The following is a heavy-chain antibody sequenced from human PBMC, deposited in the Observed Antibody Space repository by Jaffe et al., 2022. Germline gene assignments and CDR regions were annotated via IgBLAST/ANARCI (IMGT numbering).Heavy chain of an antibody. CDR3: ARPLWFRELPLNYYYMDV. CDR1: GGTFSSYA. D-gene: IGHD3-10*01. Sequence: QVQLVQSGAEVKKPGSSVKVSCKASGGTFSSYAISWVRQAPGQGLEWMGGIIPIFGTANYAQKFQGRVTITADESTSTAYMELSSLRSEDTAVYYCARPLWFRELPLNYYYMDVWGKGTTVTVSS. J-gene: IGHJ6*03. V-gene: IGHV1-69*01. CDR2: IIPIFGTA.